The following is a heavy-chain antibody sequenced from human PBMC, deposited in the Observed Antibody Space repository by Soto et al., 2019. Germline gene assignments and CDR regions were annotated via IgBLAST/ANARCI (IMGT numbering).Heavy chain of an antibody. Sequence: SETLSLTCAVSGYSISSGYYWGWIRQPPGKGLEWIGSIYHSGSTYYNPSLKSRVTISVDTSKNQFSLRLTSVTAADTAVYYCARVDSSSGFDYCGQGTLVTVST. CDR3: ARVDSSSGFDY. CDR1: GYSISSGYY. D-gene: IGHD6-6*01. V-gene: IGHV4-38-2*01. J-gene: IGHJ4*02. CDR2: IYHSGST.